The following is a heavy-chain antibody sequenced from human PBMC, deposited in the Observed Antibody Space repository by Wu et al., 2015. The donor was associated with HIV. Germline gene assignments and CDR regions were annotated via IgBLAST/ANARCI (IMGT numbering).Heavy chain of an antibody. Sequence: QVQLVQSGAEVKKPGSSVKVSCKASGGTFSSYAISWVRQAPGQGLEWMGRIIPIFGTANYAQKFQGRVTITTDESTSTAYMELSSLRSEDTAIYYCARAIFGGSGSLLSPFDYWGQGTLVTVSS. J-gene: IGHJ4*02. CDR3: ARAIFGGSGSLLSPFDY. D-gene: IGHD3-10*01. CDR2: IIPIFGTA. V-gene: IGHV1-69*05. CDR1: GGTFSSYA.